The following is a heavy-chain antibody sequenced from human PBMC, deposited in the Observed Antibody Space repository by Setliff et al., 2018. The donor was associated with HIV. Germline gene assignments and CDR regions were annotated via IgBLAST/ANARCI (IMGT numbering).Heavy chain of an antibody. CDR1: GYTLTTYG. CDR2: IDTETGNP. CDR3: ARVGSYWSTFDY. V-gene: IGHV7-4-1*02. Sequence: ASVKVSCKASGYTLTTYGISWVRQAPGQGLEWMGWIDTETGNPMYAQGFTGRFVFSLDTSVSTAYLQINSLKTEDTAMYYCARVGSYWSTFDYWGQGALVTVSS. J-gene: IGHJ4*02. D-gene: IGHD1-26*01.